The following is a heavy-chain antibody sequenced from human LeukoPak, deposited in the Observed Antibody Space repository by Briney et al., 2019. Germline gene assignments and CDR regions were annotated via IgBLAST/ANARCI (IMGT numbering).Heavy chain of an antibody. CDR2: ISGTGGST. V-gene: IGHV3-23*01. CDR1: GFTFSNYA. D-gene: IGHD6-19*01. J-gene: IGHJ4*02. Sequence: PGGSLRLSCAASGFTFSNYALSWVRQAAGKGLEWVSGISGTGGSTYYADSVKDRFTISRDNSRNTLYLQMNSLRADDTAVYYCAKGLLIEVAGTTWDYWGQGTLVTVSS. CDR3: AKGLLIEVAGTTWDY.